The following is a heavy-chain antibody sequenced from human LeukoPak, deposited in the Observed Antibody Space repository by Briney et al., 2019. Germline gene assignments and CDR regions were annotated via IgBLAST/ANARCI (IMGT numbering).Heavy chain of an antibody. CDR3: ATGDYGDYLGWFDL. J-gene: IGHJ5*02. Sequence: ASVKVSCKASGYTFTGYYMHWVRQAPAQGLELLGLINPNSGGTNYAQKFQGRVTMTRDTSTRTAYMELSRLRSDDTAVYYCATGDYGDYLGWFDLWGQGTLVSVSS. D-gene: IGHD4-17*01. CDR1: GYTFTGYY. V-gene: IGHV1-2*02. CDR2: INPNSGGT.